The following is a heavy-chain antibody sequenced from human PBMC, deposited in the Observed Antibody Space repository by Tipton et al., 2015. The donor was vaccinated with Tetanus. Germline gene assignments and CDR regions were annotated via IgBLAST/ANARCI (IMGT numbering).Heavy chain of an antibody. CDR1: GGSISSSSYY. J-gene: IGHJ4*02. CDR3: ARHPLGKQQLMFFDY. Sequence: TLSLTCTVSGGSISSSSYYWGWIRQPPGKGLEWIGSIYYSGSTYYTPPLKSRVTISVDTPKNQFSLKLSSVTAADTAVYYCARHPLGKQQLMFFDYWGQGTLVTVSS. V-gene: IGHV4-39*01. D-gene: IGHD6-13*01. CDR2: IYYSGST.